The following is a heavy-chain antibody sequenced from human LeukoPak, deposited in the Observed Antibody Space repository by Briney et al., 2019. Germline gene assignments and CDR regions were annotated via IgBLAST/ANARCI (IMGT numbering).Heavy chain of an antibody. CDR1: GYTFTSYY. J-gene: IGHJ4*02. CDR2: INPSAGGT. CDR3: ARGGCSTTSCYHFDS. D-gene: IGHD2-2*01. V-gene: IGHV1-46*01. Sequence: ASVKVSCKASGYTFTSYYIHWVRQAPGQGLEWMGLINPSAGGTSYAQKFQDRVTMTRDMSTTTVYLGLNSLRSEDTAVYYCARGGCSTTSCYHFDSWGQGTLVTVSS.